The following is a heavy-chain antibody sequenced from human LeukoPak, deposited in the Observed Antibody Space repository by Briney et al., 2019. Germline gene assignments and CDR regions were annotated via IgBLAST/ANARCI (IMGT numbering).Heavy chain of an antibody. CDR2: ISSSGSTI. J-gene: IGHJ5*02. V-gene: IGHV3-11*04. D-gene: IGHD2/OR15-2a*01. CDR1: GFTFSDYY. Sequence: GGSLRLSCAASGFTFSDYYMSWIRQAPGKGLEWVSYISSSGSTIYYADSVKGRFTISRDNAKNSLYLQMNSLRAEDTAVYYCARDSSPRPATLVDPLGQGTLVTGFS. CDR3: ARDSSPRPATLVDP.